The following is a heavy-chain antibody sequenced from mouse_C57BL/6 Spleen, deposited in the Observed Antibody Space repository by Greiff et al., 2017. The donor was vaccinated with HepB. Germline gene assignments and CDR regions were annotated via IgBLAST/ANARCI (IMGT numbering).Heavy chain of an antibody. D-gene: IGHD1-1*01. J-gene: IGHJ3*01. V-gene: IGHV1-69*01. CDR3: ARWYYGSSSWFAY. Sequence: QVQLQQPGAELVMPGASVKLSCKASGYTFTSYWMHWVKQRPGPGLEWIGEIDPSDSYTNYNQKFKGKSTLTVDKSSSTAYMQLSSLTSEDSAVYYCARWYYGSSSWFAYWGQGTLVTVSA. CDR1: GYTFTSYW. CDR2: IDPSDSYT.